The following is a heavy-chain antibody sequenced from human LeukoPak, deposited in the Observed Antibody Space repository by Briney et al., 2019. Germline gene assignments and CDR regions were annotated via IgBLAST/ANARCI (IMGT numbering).Heavy chain of an antibody. CDR3: ATASPERATVFDY. D-gene: IGHD4-17*01. V-gene: IGHV1-46*01. CDR1: GYTFTSNY. CDR2: IYPRDGST. Sequence: ASVKVSCKASGYTFTSNYIHWVRQAPGQGREWMGMIYPRDGSTSYAQKFQGRVTVTRDTSTSTVHMELSGLRSEDTAVYYCATASPERATVFDYWGQGTLVTVSS. J-gene: IGHJ4*02.